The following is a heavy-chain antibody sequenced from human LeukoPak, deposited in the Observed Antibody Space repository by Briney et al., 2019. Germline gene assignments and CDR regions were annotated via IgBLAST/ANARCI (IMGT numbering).Heavy chain of an antibody. J-gene: IGHJ4*02. V-gene: IGHV3-74*01. CDR3: ARLDGYSYGPLDY. CDR1: GFTFSSYW. CDR2: INSDGSST. Sequence: GGSLRLSCAASGFTFSSYWMHWVRQAPGKGLVWVSRINSDGSSTSYADSVKGRFTISRDNAKNTLYLQMNSLRAEDTAVYYCARLDGYSYGPLDYWGQGTLVAVSS. D-gene: IGHD5-18*01.